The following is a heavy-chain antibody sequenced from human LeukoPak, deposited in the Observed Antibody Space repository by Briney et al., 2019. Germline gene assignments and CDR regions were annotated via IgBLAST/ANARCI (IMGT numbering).Heavy chain of an antibody. CDR1: GDSVSSNSAA. Sequence: SQTLSLTCAISGDSVSSNSAAWNWIRQSPSRGLEWLGRTYYRSKWYDDYAVFVKSRITINPDTPKNQFSLQLNSVTPEDTAVYYCARGRSTLSTPAIGYMDVWGEGTTVTVSS. D-gene: IGHD2-2*01. CDR2: TYYRSKWYD. J-gene: IGHJ6*03. V-gene: IGHV6-1*01. CDR3: ARGRSTLSTPAIGYMDV.